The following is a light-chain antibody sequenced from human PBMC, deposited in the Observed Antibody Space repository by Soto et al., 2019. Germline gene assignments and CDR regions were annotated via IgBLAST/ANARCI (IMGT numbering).Light chain of an antibody. CDR1: QSISNY. V-gene: IGKV1-39*01. CDR2: ATS. Sequence: DLPMTQSPSSLSASVGDRVTITCRASQSISNYLNWYQQKPGKAPNLLIYATSTLQRGVPSRFSGSGSGTDFTLTISSLQPEDFTAYYCQQSYSSPITFGGGTKVEIK. J-gene: IGKJ4*01. CDR3: QQSYSSPIT.